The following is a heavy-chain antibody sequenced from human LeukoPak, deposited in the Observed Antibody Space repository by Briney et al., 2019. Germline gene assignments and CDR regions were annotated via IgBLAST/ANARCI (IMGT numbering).Heavy chain of an antibody. V-gene: IGHV3-23*01. CDR2: ISGSGGST. CDR3: ARDRSYDFWSGYSTPDY. D-gene: IGHD3-3*01. Sequence: PGRSLRLSCAASGFTFSSYAMSWVRQAPGKGLEWVSAISGSGGSTYYADSVKGRFTISRDNSKNTLDLQMNSLRAEDTAVYYCARDRSYDFWSGYSTPDYWGQGTLVTVSS. J-gene: IGHJ4*02. CDR1: GFTFSSYA.